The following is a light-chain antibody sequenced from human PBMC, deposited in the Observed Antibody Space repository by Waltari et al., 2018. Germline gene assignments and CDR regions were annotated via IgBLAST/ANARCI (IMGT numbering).Light chain of an antibody. CDR2: SNN. CDR1: GSNTGSNV. J-gene: IGLJ2*01. V-gene: IGLV1-44*01. Sequence: QSVLTQPPSTSGTPGQTVTISCSCSGSNTGSNVVNWYQQVPGTAPKLLIYSNNQRPSGVPDRVSGSKPATSASLAISGLQSEDEADYYCTAWDESLVGRLCGGGTKLTVL. CDR3: TAWDESLVGRL.